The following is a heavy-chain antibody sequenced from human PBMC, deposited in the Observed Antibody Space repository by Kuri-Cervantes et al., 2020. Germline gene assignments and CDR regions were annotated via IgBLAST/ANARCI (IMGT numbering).Heavy chain of an antibody. V-gene: IGHV3-21*01. J-gene: IGHJ4*02. CDR3: AESGDSGGYPSGLFDY. Sequence: GGSLRLSCAASGFTFSSYSMNWVRQAPGKGLEWVSSISSSSSYIYYADSVKGRFTISRDNAKNSLYLQMNSLRAEDTAVYYCAESGDSGGYPSGLFDYWGQGTLVTVSS. CDR2: ISSSSSYI. D-gene: IGHD3-22*01. CDR1: GFTFSSYS.